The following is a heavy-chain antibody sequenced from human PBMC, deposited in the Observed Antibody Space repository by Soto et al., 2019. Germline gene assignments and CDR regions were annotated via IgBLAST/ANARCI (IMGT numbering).Heavy chain of an antibody. V-gene: IGHV1-3*01. J-gene: IGHJ5*02. CDR1: GYTFTSYG. Sequence: EASVKVSCKASGYTFTSYGIHWVRQAPGQRLEWMGWINAASGDTKYSPKFQGRVTITRDTSASTAYMELSSLRSEDTAVYYCVRRHVSATGIDWFDPWGQGTLVTVSS. CDR3: VRRHVSATGIDWFDP. D-gene: IGHD6-13*01. CDR2: INAASGDT.